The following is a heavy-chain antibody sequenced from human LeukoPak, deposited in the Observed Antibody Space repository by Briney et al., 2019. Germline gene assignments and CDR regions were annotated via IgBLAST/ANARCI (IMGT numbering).Heavy chain of an antibody. V-gene: IGHV4-4*07. CDR2: IYTSGST. Sequence: SETLSLTCAVYGGSFSGYYWSWIRQPAGKGLEWIGRIYTSGSTNYDPSLKSRVTMSVDTSKNQFSLKLSSVTAADTAVYYCARDSDSYGHYYYYYMDVWGKGTTVTISS. CDR3: ARDSDSYGHYYYYYMDV. J-gene: IGHJ6*03. CDR1: GGSFSGYY. D-gene: IGHD5-18*01.